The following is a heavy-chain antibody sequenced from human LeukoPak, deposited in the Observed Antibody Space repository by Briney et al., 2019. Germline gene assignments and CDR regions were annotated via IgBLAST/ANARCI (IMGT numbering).Heavy chain of an antibody. V-gene: IGHV1-69*04. CDR3: ARSIRGYSYGPGGY. J-gene: IGHJ4*02. CDR2: IIPILGIA. CDR1: GGTSSSYA. Sequence: SVKVSCKASGGTSSSYAISWVRQAPGQGLEWMGRIIPILGIANYAQKFQGRVTITADKSTSTAYMELSSLRSEDTAVYYCARSIRGYSYGPGGYWGQGTLVTVSS. D-gene: IGHD5-18*01.